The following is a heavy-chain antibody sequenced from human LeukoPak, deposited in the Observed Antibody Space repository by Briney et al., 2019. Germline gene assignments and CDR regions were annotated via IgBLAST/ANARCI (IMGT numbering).Heavy chain of an antibody. CDR3: AKPLYSSGWYPGFDP. Sequence: PGGSLRLSCVASAFNFFIYGMQWVRQAPGKGLEWVSAISGSGGSTYYADSVKGRFTISRDNSKNTLYLQMNSLRAEDTAVYYCAKPLYSSGWYPGFDPWGQGTLVTVSS. D-gene: IGHD6-19*01. CDR2: ISGSGGST. V-gene: IGHV3-23*01. CDR1: AFNFFIYG. J-gene: IGHJ5*02.